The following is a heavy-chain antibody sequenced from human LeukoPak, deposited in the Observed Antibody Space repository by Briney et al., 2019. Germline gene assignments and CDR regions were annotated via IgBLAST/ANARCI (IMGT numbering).Heavy chain of an antibody. J-gene: IGHJ4*02. CDR1: GGSISGYF. D-gene: IGHD5-12*01. CDR2: IYSSGSN. CDR3: AREPTSGREPTSGRPLDY. V-gene: IGHV4-4*07. Sequence: SETLSLTCTVSGGSISGYFWSWIRQPAGKGLEWIGRIYSSGSNNYNPSLKSRVTMSLDTSKNHLSLNLSSVAAADTAVYYCAREPTSGREPTSGRPLDYWGQGTLVTVSS.